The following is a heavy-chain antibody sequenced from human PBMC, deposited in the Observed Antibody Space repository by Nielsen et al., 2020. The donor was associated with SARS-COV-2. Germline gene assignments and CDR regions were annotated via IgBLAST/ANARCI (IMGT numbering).Heavy chain of an antibody. CDR1: GFTFDDYA. CDR2: ISWNSGSI. D-gene: IGHD3-10*01. V-gene: IGHV3-9*01. J-gene: IGHJ3*02. CDR3: AKLPLLWFGEDDAFDI. Sequence: GGSLRLSCAASGFTFDDYAMHWVRQAPGKGLEWVSGISWNSGSIGYADSVKGRFTISRDNSKNSLYLQMNSLRAEDTALYYCAKLPLLWFGEDDAFDIWGQGTMVTVSS.